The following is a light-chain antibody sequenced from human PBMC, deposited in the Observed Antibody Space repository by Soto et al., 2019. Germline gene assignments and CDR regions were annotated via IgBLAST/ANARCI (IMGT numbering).Light chain of an antibody. J-gene: IGKJ1*01. V-gene: IGKV3-20*01. Sequence: EIVLTQSPGTLSLSPGEIATLSCRASQSVSSSYLAWYQQKPGQAPRLLIYGASSRATGIPDRFSGSGSGTDFTLTISRLEPEDLAVYYCQQYGSSPPQTFGQGTKVEIK. CDR3: QQYGSSPPQT. CDR1: QSVSSSY. CDR2: GAS.